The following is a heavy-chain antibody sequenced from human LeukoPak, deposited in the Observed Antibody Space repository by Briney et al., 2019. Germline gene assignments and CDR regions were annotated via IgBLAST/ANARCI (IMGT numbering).Heavy chain of an antibody. Sequence: SETLSLTCTVSGGSISIYYWSWIRQPPGKGLEWIGYIYSSGSTNYNPSLKSRVTISLNTSKNQFSLKLSSVTAADTAVYYCARVRGYSYGDLFVEDAFDIWGQGTMVTVSS. J-gene: IGHJ3*02. CDR3: ARVRGYSYGDLFVEDAFDI. CDR2: IYSSGST. D-gene: IGHD5-18*01. V-gene: IGHV4-59*01. CDR1: GGSISIYY.